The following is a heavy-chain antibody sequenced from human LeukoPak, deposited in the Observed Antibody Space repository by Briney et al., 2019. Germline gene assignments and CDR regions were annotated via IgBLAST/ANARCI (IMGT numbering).Heavy chain of an antibody. CDR1: GYTFTAYY. CDR3: ARVIEAYCSGGSCSSHYGLDV. J-gene: IGHJ6*02. CDR2: INPNSGDT. V-gene: IGHV1-2*02. D-gene: IGHD2-15*01. Sequence: ASVKVSCKASGYTFTAYYMHWVRQAPRQGLEWMGRINPNSGDTKSAQKFQGRVTMTRDTSINTAYMELSRLTSDDTAVYYCARVIEAYCSGGSCSSHYGLDVWGQGTTVTVSS.